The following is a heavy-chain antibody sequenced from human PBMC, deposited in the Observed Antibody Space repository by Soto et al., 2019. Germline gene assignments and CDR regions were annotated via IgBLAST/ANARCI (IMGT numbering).Heavy chain of an antibody. CDR3: ARSVGAGYFDY. CDR1: GGSISSGGYY. Sequence: SETLSLTCTVSGGSISSGGYYWSWILQHPGKGLEWIGYIYYSGSTYYNPSLKSRVTISVDTSKNQFSLKLSSVTAADTAVYYCARSVGAGYFDYWGQGTLVTVSS. D-gene: IGHD1-26*01. J-gene: IGHJ4*02. V-gene: IGHV4-31*03. CDR2: IYYSGST.